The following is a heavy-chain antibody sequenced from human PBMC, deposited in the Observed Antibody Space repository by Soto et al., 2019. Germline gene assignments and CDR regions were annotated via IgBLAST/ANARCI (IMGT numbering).Heavy chain of an antibody. CDR2: IIPILGLA. J-gene: IGHJ4*02. D-gene: IGHD2-15*01. Sequence: QVQLVQSGAEVKKPGSSVKVSCKASGGTFSSYSISWVRQAPGQGLEWMGRIIPILGLANYAQKFQGRVTITADKSTSTVCMDLSSLSSEDTAVYYCACAMNCSSGSCYFSYFDDWGQGTLVTVSS. CDR3: ACAMNCSSGSCYFSYFDD. CDR1: GGTFSSYS. V-gene: IGHV1-69*02.